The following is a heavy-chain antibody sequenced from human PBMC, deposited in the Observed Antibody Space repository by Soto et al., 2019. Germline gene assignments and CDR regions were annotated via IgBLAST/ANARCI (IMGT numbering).Heavy chain of an antibody. V-gene: IGHV3-9*01. CDR2: ISWNSGSI. Sequence: EVQLVESGGGLVQPGRSLRLSCAASGFTFDDYAMHWVRQAPGKGLEWVSGISWNSGSIGYADSVKGRFTISRDNAKNSLYLQMNSLRAGDTALYYCAKDIAAAGTGRYFQHWGQGTLVTVSS. CDR1: GFTFDDYA. J-gene: IGHJ1*01. CDR3: AKDIAAAGTGRYFQH. D-gene: IGHD6-13*01.